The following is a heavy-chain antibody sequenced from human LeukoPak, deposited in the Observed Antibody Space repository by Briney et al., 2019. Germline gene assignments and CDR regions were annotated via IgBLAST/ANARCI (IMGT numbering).Heavy chain of an antibody. D-gene: IGHD6-13*01. Sequence: PGGSLRLSCAASGFTFSNYAMHWVRQAPGKGLEWVAVISYDGSNKYYADSVKGRFTISRDNSKNTLYLQMNSLRAEDTAVYYCAREKETAAGQTYYFDYWGQGTLVTVSS. J-gene: IGHJ4*02. CDR1: GFTFSNYA. CDR3: AREKETAAGQTYYFDY. CDR2: ISYDGSNK. V-gene: IGHV3-30*04.